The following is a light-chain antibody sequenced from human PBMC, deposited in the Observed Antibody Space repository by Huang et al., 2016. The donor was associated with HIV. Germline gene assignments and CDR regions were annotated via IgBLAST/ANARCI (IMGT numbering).Light chain of an antibody. V-gene: IGKV1-39*01. Sequence: DIQMTQSPSSLSASVGDRVTITCRASQSISTYLNWYQQKPGKAPKLLIYAASTLQRWVPSRFSGSGSGTDFTLTISSLQPEDVATYYCQQTYSTLTFGPGTKVDIK. CDR1: QSISTY. CDR3: QQTYSTLT. CDR2: AAS. J-gene: IGKJ3*01.